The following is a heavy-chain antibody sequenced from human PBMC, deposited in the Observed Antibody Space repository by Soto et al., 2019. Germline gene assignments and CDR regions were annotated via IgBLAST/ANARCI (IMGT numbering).Heavy chain of an antibody. Sequence: PGGSLRLSCAASGFTFSSYAMSWVRQAPGKGLEWVSAISGSGGSTYYADSVKGRFTISRDNSKNTLYLQMNSLRAEDTAVYYCAQVAHGQQLVNYFDYWGQGTLVTVSS. CDR2: ISGSGGST. D-gene: IGHD6-13*01. CDR3: AQVAHGQQLVNYFDY. V-gene: IGHV3-23*01. CDR1: GFTFSSYA. J-gene: IGHJ4*02.